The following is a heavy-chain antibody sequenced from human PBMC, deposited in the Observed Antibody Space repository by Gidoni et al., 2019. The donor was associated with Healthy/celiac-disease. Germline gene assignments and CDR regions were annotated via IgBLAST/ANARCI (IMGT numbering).Heavy chain of an antibody. CDR3: ARVGWEWGDY. Sequence: QVQLVQSGAEVKKPGASVKVSCQASGYTFTSYYMHGVRQAPGQGLEWMGIINPSGGSTSYAQKVQGRVTMTRDTSTSTVYMELSSLRSEETAVYYCARVGWEWGDYWGQGTLVTVSS. D-gene: IGHD1-26*01. CDR1: GYTFTSYY. CDR2: INPSGGST. V-gene: IGHV1-46*01. J-gene: IGHJ4*02.